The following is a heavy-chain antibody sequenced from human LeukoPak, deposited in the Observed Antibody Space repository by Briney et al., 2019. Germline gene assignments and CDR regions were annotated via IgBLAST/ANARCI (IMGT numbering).Heavy chain of an antibody. Sequence: GGSLRLSCAASGFAFSSYAMHWVRQAPGKGLEFVSAISGNGGSTYYANSVKGRFTISRDNSKNTLYLQMGSLRPEDMAVYYCARIGGTVTTNYFDYWGRGTLVTVSS. J-gene: IGHJ4*02. CDR1: GFAFSSYA. CDR2: ISGNGGST. CDR3: ARIGGTVTTNYFDY. D-gene: IGHD4-17*01. V-gene: IGHV3-64*01.